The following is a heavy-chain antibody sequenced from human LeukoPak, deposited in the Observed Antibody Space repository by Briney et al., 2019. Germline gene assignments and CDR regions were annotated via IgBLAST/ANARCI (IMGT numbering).Heavy chain of an antibody. CDR3: ARVRRTGSSGIWFDP. J-gene: IGHJ5*02. V-gene: IGHV4-31*03. Sequence: SQTLSLTCTVSGGSISSGGYYWSWIRQPPGKGLEWIGYIYYSGSTYYNPSLKSRVTISVDTSKNQFSLKLSSVTAADTAVYYCARVRRTGSSGIWFDPWGQGTLVTVSS. D-gene: IGHD6-6*01. CDR2: IYYSGST. CDR1: GGSISSGGYY.